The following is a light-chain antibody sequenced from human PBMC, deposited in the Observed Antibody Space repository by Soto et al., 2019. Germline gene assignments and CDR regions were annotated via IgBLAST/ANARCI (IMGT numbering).Light chain of an antibody. CDR1: QSVSIN. J-gene: IGKJ1*01. CDR3: QQYNNWPPWA. CDR2: GAS. V-gene: IGKV3-15*01. Sequence: IVLTQSPPTLSVSPGERAPLSCRASQSVSINLAWYQQKPGQAPRLLIYGASTRATGIPARFSGSGSGTEFTLTISGLQSEDFAVYYCQQYNNWPPWAFGQGTKVDI.